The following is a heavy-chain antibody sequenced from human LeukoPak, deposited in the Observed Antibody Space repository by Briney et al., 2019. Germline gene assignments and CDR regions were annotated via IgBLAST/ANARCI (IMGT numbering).Heavy chain of an antibody. J-gene: IGHJ6*02. CDR1: GGTFSSYA. Sequence: ASVKVSCKASGGTFSSYAISWVRQAPGQGLEWMGGIIPIFGTANYAQKFQGRVTITADESTSTAYMELSSLRSEDTAMYYCARDKEEDTAMVNYYGMDVWGQGTTVTVSS. V-gene: IGHV1-69*13. CDR2: IIPIFGTA. CDR3: ARDKEEDTAMVNYYGMDV. D-gene: IGHD5-18*01.